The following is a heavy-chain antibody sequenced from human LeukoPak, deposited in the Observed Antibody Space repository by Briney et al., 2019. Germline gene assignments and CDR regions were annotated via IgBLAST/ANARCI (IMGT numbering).Heavy chain of an antibody. J-gene: IGHJ4*02. CDR3: ARDRGPELRYFDWLLDY. V-gene: IGHV1-46*01. CDR1: GYTFTSYY. CDR2: INPSGGST. D-gene: IGHD3-9*01. Sequence: GASVKVSCKASGYTFTSYYMHWVRQAPGQGLEWTGIINPSGGSTSYAQKFQGRVTMTRDTPTSTVYMELSSLRSEDTAVYYCARDRGPELRYFDWLLDYWGQGTLVTVSS.